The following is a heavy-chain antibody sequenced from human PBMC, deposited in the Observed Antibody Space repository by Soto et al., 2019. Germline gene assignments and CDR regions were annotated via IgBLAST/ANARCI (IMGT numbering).Heavy chain of an antibody. CDR1: GYTFTSYG. CDR3: ARDVEPSSRADYYYYYGMDV. J-gene: IGHJ6*02. Sequence: QVQLVQSGAEVKKPGASVKVSCKASGYTFTSYGITWVRQAPGQGPEWMGWISAYNGNTDYAQKLQGRVTMTTDTSTSTAYMELRSLRSDDTAVYYCARDVEPSSRADYYYYYGMDVWGQGTTVTVSS. D-gene: IGHD6-13*01. CDR2: ISAYNGNT. V-gene: IGHV1-18*01.